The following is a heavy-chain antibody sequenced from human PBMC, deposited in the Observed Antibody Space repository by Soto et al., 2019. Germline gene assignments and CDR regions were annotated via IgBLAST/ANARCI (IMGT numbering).Heavy chain of an antibody. CDR3: ARRSSWRGRGWFDP. D-gene: IGHD6-13*01. CDR2: VYYTGTT. Sequence: QLHLQESGPGLVKSSGTLSLTCTVSDGSISSTTYYWGWIRQPPGKGLEWIGNVYYTGTTDYNPSFKSRVTISVDTSKNQCSLKLRSVTAADTALYYCARRSSWRGRGWFDPWGQGTLVTVSS. V-gene: IGHV4-39*01. J-gene: IGHJ5*02. CDR1: DGSISSTTYY.